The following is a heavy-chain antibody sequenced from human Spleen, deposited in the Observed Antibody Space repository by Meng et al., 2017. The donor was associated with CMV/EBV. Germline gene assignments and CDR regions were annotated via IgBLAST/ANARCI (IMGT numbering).Heavy chain of an antibody. J-gene: IGHJ4*02. CDR1: GGSFSGYY. V-gene: IGHV4-34*01. Sequence: GSLRLSCAVYGGSFSGYYWSWIRQPPGKGLEWSGEINHSGSTNYNPSLKSRVTISVDTSKNQFSLKLSSVPAADTAVYYCARGRPIAARLLTYDYWGQGTLVTVSS. D-gene: IGHD6-6*01. CDR3: ARGRPIAARLLTYDY. CDR2: INHSGST.